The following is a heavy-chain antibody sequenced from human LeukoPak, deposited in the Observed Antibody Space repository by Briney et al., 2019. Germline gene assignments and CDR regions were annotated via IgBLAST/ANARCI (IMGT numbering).Heavy chain of an antibody. D-gene: IGHD3-22*01. CDR1: GGTFSSYT. CDR3: ARVYYDSSGYDYV. CDR2: IIPILGIA. J-gene: IGHJ4*02. Sequence: GSSVKVSCKASGGTFSSYTISWVRQAPGQGLEWMGRIIPILGIANYAQKFQGRVTITADKSTSTAYMELSSLRSEDTAVYYCARVYYDSSGYDYVWGQGTLVTVSS. V-gene: IGHV1-69*02.